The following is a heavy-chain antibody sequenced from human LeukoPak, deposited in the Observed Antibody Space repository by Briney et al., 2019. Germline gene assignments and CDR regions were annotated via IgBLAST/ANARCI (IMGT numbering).Heavy chain of an antibody. D-gene: IGHD6-19*01. V-gene: IGHV3-15*01. CDR3: ITYRSSGWP. Sequence: GGSLRLSCEASGFIFTNAWMHWVRQAPGKGLEWVGRIKSKSDGGTTDYAAPVKGRFTISTDDSKNTLYLQMNSLITEDTAMYYCITYRSSGWPWGQGTLVTVSS. CDR2: IKSKSDGGTT. CDR1: GFIFTNAW. J-gene: IGHJ5*02.